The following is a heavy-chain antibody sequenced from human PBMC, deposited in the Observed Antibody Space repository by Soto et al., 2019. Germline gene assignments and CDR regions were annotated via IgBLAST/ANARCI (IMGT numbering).Heavy chain of an antibody. Sequence: ASETLSLTCAVSGYSISSGYYWGWIRQPPGKGLEWIGSIYHSGSTYYNPSLKSRVTISVDTSKNQFSLKLSSVTAADTAVYYCARKKTPYYDILTGYYRSNWFDPWGQGTLVTVSS. D-gene: IGHD3-9*01. CDR1: GYSISSGYY. CDR2: IYHSGST. V-gene: IGHV4-38-2*01. J-gene: IGHJ5*02. CDR3: ARKKTPYYDILTGYYRSNWFDP.